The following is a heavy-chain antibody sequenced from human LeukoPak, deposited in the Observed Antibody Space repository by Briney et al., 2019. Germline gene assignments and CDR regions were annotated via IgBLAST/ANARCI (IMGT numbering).Heavy chain of an antibody. V-gene: IGHV3-30-3*01. CDR2: ISYDGSNK. Sequence: GGSLRLSCAASGFTFSSYAMHWVRQAPGKGLEWVAVISYDGSNKYYADSVKGRFTIPRDNSKNTLYLQMNSLRAEDTAVYYCARDYSSSWARDAFDIWGQGTMVTVSS. CDR3: ARDYSSSWARDAFDI. D-gene: IGHD6-13*01. CDR1: GFTFSSYA. J-gene: IGHJ3*02.